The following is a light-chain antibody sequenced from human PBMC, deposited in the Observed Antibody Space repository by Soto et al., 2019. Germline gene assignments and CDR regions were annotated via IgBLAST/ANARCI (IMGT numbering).Light chain of an antibody. Sequence: DIQMTQSPSALSASVGDRVTITCRASQTISTYLNWYQQKPGKAPKLLNYAASTLQSGVPSRFSGSGSVTDFTLAISSLQPDYFATYYCQQSLGSPYTFGQGTRLEIK. CDR2: AAS. V-gene: IGKV1-39*01. CDR3: QQSLGSPYT. J-gene: IGKJ2*01. CDR1: QTISTY.